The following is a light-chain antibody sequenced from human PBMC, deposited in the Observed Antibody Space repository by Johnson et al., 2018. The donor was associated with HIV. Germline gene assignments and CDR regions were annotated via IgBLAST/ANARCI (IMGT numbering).Light chain of an antibody. Sequence: QSVLTQPPSVSAAPGQKVTISCSGSSSDMWNYAVSWYQHLPGKAPKLLIYENNKQPSGIPDRFSGSNSGTSATLAIPGLQPGDEADYYCGTWDSSLSADVFGPGTKVTVL. CDR1: SSDMWNYA. V-gene: IGLV1-51*02. CDR2: ENN. CDR3: GTWDSSLSADV. J-gene: IGLJ1*01.